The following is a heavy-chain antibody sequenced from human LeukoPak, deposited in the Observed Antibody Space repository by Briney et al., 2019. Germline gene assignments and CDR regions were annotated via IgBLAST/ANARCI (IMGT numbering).Heavy chain of an antibody. J-gene: IGHJ4*02. Sequence: LETLSLTCAVYGESFSGFYWSWIRQSPEKGLEWIGEINHTGSTNCNPSLKNRVTISVDTSKNQFSLKVTSVTAADTAVYYCARRVGQRTTVDYWGQGTLVTVSS. D-gene: IGHD1-1*01. CDR3: ARRVGQRTTVDY. CDR2: INHTGST. V-gene: IGHV4-34*01. CDR1: GESFSGFY.